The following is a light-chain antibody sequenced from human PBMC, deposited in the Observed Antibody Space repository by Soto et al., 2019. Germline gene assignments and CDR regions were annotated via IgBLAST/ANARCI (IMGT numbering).Light chain of an antibody. J-gene: IGKJ1*01. CDR2: GAS. CDR3: HQYGRTPDWDRWT. Sequence: EIVLTQSPGTQSLSPGERATISCRASQSISSSNLAWYQQKPGRAPRLLLYGASNRAAGIPDRFSGSGSGTDFTLTISRLEAEDFVMYYCHQYGRTPDWDRWTFGQGTKV. CDR1: QSISSSN. V-gene: IGKV3-20*01.